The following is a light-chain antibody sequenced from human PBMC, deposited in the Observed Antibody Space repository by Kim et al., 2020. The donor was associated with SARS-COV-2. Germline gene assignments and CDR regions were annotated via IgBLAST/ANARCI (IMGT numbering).Light chain of an antibody. CDR2: EDN. V-gene: IGLV6-57*01. CDR3: QSYDSSNPWV. J-gene: IGLJ3*02. CDR1: SGSIASNY. Sequence: NFMLTQPHSVSESPGKMVTISCTRSSGSIASNYVQWYQQRPGSSPTTVIYEDNQRPSGVPDRFSGSIDSSSNSASLTISGLKTEDEADYYCQSYDSSNPWVFGGGTQLTVL.